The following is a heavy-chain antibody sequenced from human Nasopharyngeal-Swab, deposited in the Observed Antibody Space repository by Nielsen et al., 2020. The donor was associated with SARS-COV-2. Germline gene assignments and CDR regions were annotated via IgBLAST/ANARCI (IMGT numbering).Heavy chain of an antibody. D-gene: IGHD3-22*01. Sequence: SVKVSCKASGGTFSSYAISWVRQAPGQGLEWMGGIIPIFGTANYAQKFQGRVTITADESTSTACMELSSLRSEDTAVYYCAREYLGYYDSSGYRNFDYWGQGTLVTVSS. CDR3: AREYLGYYDSSGYRNFDY. CDR2: IIPIFGTA. V-gene: IGHV1-69*13. CDR1: GGTFSSYA. J-gene: IGHJ4*02.